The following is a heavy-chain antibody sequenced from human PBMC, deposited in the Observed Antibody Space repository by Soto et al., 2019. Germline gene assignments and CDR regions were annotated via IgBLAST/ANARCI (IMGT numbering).Heavy chain of an antibody. CDR2: IIPILGIA. J-gene: IGHJ4*02. V-gene: IGHV1-69*02. Sequence: QVQLVQSGAEVKKPGSSVKVSCKASGGTFSSYTISWVRQAPGQGLEWMGRIIPILGIANYAQKFQGRVTITADKSTSTAYMELSSLRSEDTAVYYCGSRLGITSGYWGQGTLVTVSS. CDR3: GSRLGITSGY. CDR1: GGTFSSYT. D-gene: IGHD3-16*01.